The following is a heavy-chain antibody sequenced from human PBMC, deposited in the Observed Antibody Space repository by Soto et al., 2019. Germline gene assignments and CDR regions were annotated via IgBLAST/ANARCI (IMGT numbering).Heavy chain of an antibody. V-gene: IGHV4-61*01. CDR2: IYHSGST. Sequence: PSETLSLTCTVSGGSVSSGSDYWSWIRQPPGKGLEWIAYIYHSGSTNYNPSLKSRVTISVDTSKNQFSLNLRSVTAADTAVYYGAKRGCYVHFRDWGQGTLVTFSS. D-gene: IGHD2-2*01. CDR1: GGSVSSGSDY. CDR3: AKRGCYVHFRD. J-gene: IGHJ4*03.